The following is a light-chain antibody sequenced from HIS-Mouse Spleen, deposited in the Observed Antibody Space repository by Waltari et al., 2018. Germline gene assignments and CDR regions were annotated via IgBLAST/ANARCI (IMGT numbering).Light chain of an antibody. CDR3: CSYAGSYTFEVV. J-gene: IGLJ2*01. CDR2: DVS. V-gene: IGLV2-11*01. Sequence: QSALTQPRSVSGSPGQSVTISCTGTSSDVGGYHYVSWYQQYPGKAPKLMIYDVSKRPSGVPDRFSGSKSGNTASLTISGLQAEDEADYYCCSYAGSYTFEVVFGGGTKLTVL. CDR1: SSDVGGYHY.